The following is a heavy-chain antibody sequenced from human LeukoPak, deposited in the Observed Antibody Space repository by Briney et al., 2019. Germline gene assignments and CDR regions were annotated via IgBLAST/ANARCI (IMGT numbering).Heavy chain of an antibody. D-gene: IGHD6-13*01. Sequence: SETLSLTCTVSGGSISSYYWSWIRQPPGKGLEWIGYIYYSGSTNYNPSLKSRVTISVDTSKNQFSLKLSSVTAADTAVYYCAREGTIAAAGTQNWFDPWGQGTLVTVFS. CDR1: GGSISSYY. CDR2: IYYSGST. CDR3: AREGTIAAAGTQNWFDP. J-gene: IGHJ5*02. V-gene: IGHV4-59*12.